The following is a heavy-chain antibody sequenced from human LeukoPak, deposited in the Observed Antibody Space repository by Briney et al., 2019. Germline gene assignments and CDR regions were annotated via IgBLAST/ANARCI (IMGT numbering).Heavy chain of an antibody. V-gene: IGHV3-48*03. CDR2: INSRGSTI. CDR3: ARGLVGYYAMGV. Sequence: QAGGSLRLSCAASGSNFSSSEMNWVRQAPGKGLERVSYINSRGSTIYDADSVKGRFTISRDNAKNSLYLQMNSLRVEDTAVYYCARGLVGYYAMGVWGQGTTVTVSS. CDR1: GSNFSSSE. D-gene: IGHD3-10*01. J-gene: IGHJ6*02.